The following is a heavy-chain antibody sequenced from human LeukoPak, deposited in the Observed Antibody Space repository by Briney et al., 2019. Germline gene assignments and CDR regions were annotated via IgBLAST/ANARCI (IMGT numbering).Heavy chain of an antibody. V-gene: IGHV4-4*07. CDR1: GGSISNDY. CDR2: IYISGST. Sequence: SETLSLTCTVSGGSISNDYWSWIRQPAGKGLEWIGRIYISGSTNYNSSFKSRVAMSIDASKNEFSLKLSSVTAADTAVYYCASDSPPFDQWGQGTLVTVFS. CDR3: ASDSPPFDQ. J-gene: IGHJ4*02.